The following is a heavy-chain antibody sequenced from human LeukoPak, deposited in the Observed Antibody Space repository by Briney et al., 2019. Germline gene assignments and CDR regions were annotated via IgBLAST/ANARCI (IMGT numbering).Heavy chain of an antibody. V-gene: IGHV3-30*03. CDR2: ISYDGSDK. Sequence: GGSLRLSCAASGFTISTYGMHWVRQAPGKGLEWVPLISYDGSDKYYADSVKGRFTISRDNSKNTLYLQMNSLRAEDTAVYYCARGGTMIVVVTPYFDYWGQGTLVTVSS. CDR1: GFTISTYG. D-gene: IGHD3-22*01. J-gene: IGHJ4*02. CDR3: ARGGTMIVVVTPYFDY.